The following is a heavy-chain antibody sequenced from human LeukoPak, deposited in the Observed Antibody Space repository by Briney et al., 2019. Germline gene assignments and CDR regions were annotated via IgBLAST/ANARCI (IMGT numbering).Heavy chain of an antibody. CDR1: GFTFGTCA. CDR2: IVVGSVTT. Sequence: ASVKVSRKASGFTFGTCAVQWVRQARGQRLEWIGWIVVGSVTTNYAQKFQERVTITRDMSTSTAYMELSSLRSEDTAVYYCAATLTLTAGSTYYGLDVWGQGTMVTVSS. D-gene: IGHD4-17*01. CDR3: AATLTLTAGSTYYGLDV. V-gene: IGHV1-58*01. J-gene: IGHJ6*02.